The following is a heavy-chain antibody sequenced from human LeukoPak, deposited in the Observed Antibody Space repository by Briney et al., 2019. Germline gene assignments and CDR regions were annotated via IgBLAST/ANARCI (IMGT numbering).Heavy chain of an antibody. Sequence: SETLSLTCAVSGGSISTSDYYWTWIRQAPGKGLERIGNIYYSGTAYYSPSLKGRVTISVDTSKNQFSLKLTSVTAADTAFYYCGGYKFYHFHYWGQGTLVTVSS. CDR2: IYYSGTA. J-gene: IGHJ4*02. CDR1: GGSISTSDYY. D-gene: IGHD5-24*01. V-gene: IGHV4-39*01. CDR3: GGYKFYHFHY.